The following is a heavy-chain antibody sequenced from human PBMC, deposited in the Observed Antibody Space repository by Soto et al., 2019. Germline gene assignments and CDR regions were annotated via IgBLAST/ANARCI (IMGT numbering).Heavy chain of an antibody. CDR1: GFTFSNYW. Sequence: GGSLRLSCAASGFTFSNYWMTWVRQAPGKGLEWVANIKQDGSAKYYVDSVKGRFTISRDNAKNSLFLQMNSLRAEDTAVYYCARDVIYGTIVVVPAAQRRTNDAFDIWGQGTMVTVSS. CDR2: IKQDGSAK. J-gene: IGHJ3*02. V-gene: IGHV3-7*05. D-gene: IGHD2-2*01. CDR3: ARDVIYGTIVVVPAAQRRTNDAFDI.